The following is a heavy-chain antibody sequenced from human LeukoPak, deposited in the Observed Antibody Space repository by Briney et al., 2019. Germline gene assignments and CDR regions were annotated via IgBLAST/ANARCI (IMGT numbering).Heavy chain of an antibody. J-gene: IGHJ4*02. V-gene: IGHV3-7*01. CDR2: IKEDGSQK. D-gene: IGHD3-3*01. CDR1: GFTFTNYW. CDR3: ARLKDAVTIFDY. Sequence: LAGRSLRLSCIASGFTFTNYWMSWVRQPPGKGLEWVATIKEDGSQKYYVDSVKGRFTISRDNTKNSLYVQMNSLRAEDTAVYFCARLKDAVTIFDYWGQGILVTVSS.